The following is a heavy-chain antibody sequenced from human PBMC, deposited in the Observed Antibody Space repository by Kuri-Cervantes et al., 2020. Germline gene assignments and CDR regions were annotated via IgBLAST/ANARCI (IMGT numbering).Heavy chain of an antibody. CDR1: GYTFNSYG. CDR3: ARGRRGGSYYPDAFDI. CDR2: IIPIFGTA. J-gene: IGHJ3*02. V-gene: IGHV1-69*05. Sequence: SVKVSCKASGYTFNSYGVNWVRQAPGQGLEWMGGIIPIFGTANYAQKFQGRVTITTDESTSTAYMELSSLRSEDTAVYYCARGRRGGSYYPDAFDIWGQGTMVTVSS. D-gene: IGHD1-26*01.